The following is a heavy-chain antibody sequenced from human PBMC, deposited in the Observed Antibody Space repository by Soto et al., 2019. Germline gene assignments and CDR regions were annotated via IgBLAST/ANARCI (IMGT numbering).Heavy chain of an antibody. CDR3: ARSSGWRQVGVYNYGLDV. D-gene: IGHD2-8*01. CDR2: ISASGDYT. V-gene: IGHV3-11*06. J-gene: IGHJ6*02. CDR1: GFFLSNNW. Sequence: QVQLVESGGGWVKPGESLRLSCIGSGFFLSNNWMTWIRQAPGKGLEWVSYISASGDYTIYADSLKGRFTISRDNARNSLGLQINSLTAGDTAVYYCARSSGWRQVGVYNYGLDVWGQGTTVIVSS.